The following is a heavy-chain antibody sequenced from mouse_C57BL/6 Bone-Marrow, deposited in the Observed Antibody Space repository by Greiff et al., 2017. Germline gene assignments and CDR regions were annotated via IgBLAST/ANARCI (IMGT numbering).Heavy chain of an antibody. CDR2: ISSGGSYT. V-gene: IGHV5-6*01. D-gene: IGHD1-1*01. CDR1: GFTFSSYG. Sequence: EVKLMESGGDLVKPGGSLKLSCAASGFTFSSYGMSWVRQTPDKRLEWVATISSGGSYTYYPDSVKGRFTISRDHAKNTRYLQMSSLKSEDTAMYYCATLYYYGSSPFSFDYWGQGTTLTVSS. CDR3: ATLYYYGSSPFSFDY. J-gene: IGHJ2*01.